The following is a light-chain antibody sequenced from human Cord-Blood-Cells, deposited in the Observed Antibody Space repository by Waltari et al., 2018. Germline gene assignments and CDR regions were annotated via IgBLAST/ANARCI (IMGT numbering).Light chain of an antibody. V-gene: IGLV2-23*02. CDR3: CSYAGSSTYVA. CDR2: EVS. CDR1: SSDVGSYNL. Sequence: QSALTQPASVSGSPGQSITISCTGTSSDVGSYNLVSWYQQHPGKAPKLMIYEVSKRPSGVSNRFSGSKSGNTASLTSSGLQAEDEADYYCCSYAGSSTYVAFGGGTKLTVL. J-gene: IGLJ2*01.